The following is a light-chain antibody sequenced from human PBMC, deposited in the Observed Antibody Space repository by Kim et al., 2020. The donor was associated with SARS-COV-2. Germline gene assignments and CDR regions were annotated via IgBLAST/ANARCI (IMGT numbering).Light chain of an antibody. J-gene: IGKJ1*01. CDR3: QQYHSYRT. CDR1: QSISSW. CDR2: HAS. Sequence: SASVGDRVTISCRASQSISSWLAWYQQNPGKAPRLLIYHASNLESGVPSRFSGSGSGTEFTLTIRSLQPDDSATYYCQQYHSYRTFGQGTKVDIK. V-gene: IGKV1-5*01.